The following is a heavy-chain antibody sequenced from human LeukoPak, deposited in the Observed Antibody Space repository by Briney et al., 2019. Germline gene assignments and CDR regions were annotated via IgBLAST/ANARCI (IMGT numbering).Heavy chain of an antibody. V-gene: IGHV3-21*01. CDR1: GITFSSYG. CDR3: ARDPAPYYYGSGSYYNSNWFDP. CDR2: ISSTSTYI. D-gene: IGHD3-10*01. J-gene: IGHJ5*02. Sequence: PGGSLRLSCAASGITFSSYGMSWVRQAPGKGLEWVSSISSTSTYIYYADSVKGRFTISRDNAKNSLYLQMNSLRAEDTAVYYCARDPAPYYYGSGSYYNSNWFDPWGQGTLVTVSS.